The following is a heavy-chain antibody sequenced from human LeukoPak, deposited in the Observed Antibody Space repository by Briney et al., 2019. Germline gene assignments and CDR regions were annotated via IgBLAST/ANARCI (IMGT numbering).Heavy chain of an antibody. V-gene: IGHV4-4*02. D-gene: IGHD4-11*01. CDR3: ARHMTVTGTRGFDY. Sequence: PSGTLSLNCDVSGGSISRLNWCSWVRQPPGKGLEWIGEIQFTGSTHYNPSLKSRVTISVDESRNQFSLKLGSVTAADTAVYYCARHMTVTGTRGFDYWGQGILVTVSS. CDR1: GGSISRLNW. CDR2: IQFTGST. J-gene: IGHJ4*02.